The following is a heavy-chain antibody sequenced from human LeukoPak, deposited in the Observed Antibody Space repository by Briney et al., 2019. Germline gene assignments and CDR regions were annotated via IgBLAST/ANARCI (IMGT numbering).Heavy chain of an antibody. CDR2: INHSGST. CDR3: ARLAGGVTKFDY. V-gene: IGHV4-34*01. D-gene: IGHD3-16*01. J-gene: IGHJ4*02. Sequence: PSETLSLTCAVYGGSFSGYYWSWIRQPPGKGLEWIGEINHSGSTNYNPSLKSRVTMSVDASKNQFSLNLTSVTAADTAVYYCARLAGGVTKFDYWGQGTLVTVSS. CDR1: GGSFSGYY.